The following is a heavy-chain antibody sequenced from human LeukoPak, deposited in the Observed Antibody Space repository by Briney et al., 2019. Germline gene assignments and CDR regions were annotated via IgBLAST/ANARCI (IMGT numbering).Heavy chain of an antibody. CDR1: GGSISSYY. J-gene: IGHJ5*02. CDR3: ARDRGLRGYWFDP. CDR2: IYTSGTI. V-gene: IGHV4-4*07. Sequence: PSETLSLTCTVSGGSISSYYWSWIRQPAGTALEWIGRIYTSGTITYNPSLKSRVTMSVDTSKNQFSLKLSSVTAADTAVYYCARDRGLRGYWFDPWGQGTLVTVSS. D-gene: IGHD5-12*01.